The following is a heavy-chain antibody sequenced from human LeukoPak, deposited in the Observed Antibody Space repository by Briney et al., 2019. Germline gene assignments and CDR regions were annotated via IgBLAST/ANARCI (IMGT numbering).Heavy chain of an antibody. D-gene: IGHD6-19*01. CDR2: INHSGST. CDR3: ARIPTNAVPSAHNGFDI. J-gene: IGHJ3*02. V-gene: IGHV4-38-2*02. Sequence: SETLSLTCTVSGYSISSAYYWGWIRQSPGKGLEWIGEINHSGSTNYNPSLKSRVTISVDTSKNQFSLRLNSVTAADTSIYYCARIPTNAVPSAHNGFDIWGQGTMLTVSS. CDR1: GYSISSAYY.